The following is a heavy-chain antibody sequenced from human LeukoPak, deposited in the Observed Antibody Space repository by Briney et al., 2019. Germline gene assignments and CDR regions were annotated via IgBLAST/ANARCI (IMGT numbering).Heavy chain of an antibody. CDR2: IYYSGST. J-gene: IGHJ3*02. Sequence: SETLSLTCTVSGGSISSYYWSWFRQVPGKGLEWIGYIYYSGSTNYNPSLKSRVTISVDTSKNQFSLKVNTVTAADTAVYYCARGLAGYSGGDDAFDIWGQGTMVTVSS. CDR1: GGSISSYY. CDR3: ARGLAGYSGGDDAFDI. V-gene: IGHV4-59*01. D-gene: IGHD6-19*01.